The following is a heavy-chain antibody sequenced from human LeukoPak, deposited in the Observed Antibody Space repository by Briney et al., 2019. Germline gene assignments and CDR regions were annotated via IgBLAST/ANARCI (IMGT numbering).Heavy chain of an antibody. V-gene: IGHV3-7*01. J-gene: IGHJ4*02. Sequence: GGSLRLSCAASGFSFNSDWMDWVRQAPGKGLEWVANIKHDESEKNYLDSVKGRFTISRDNAQNSLYLQMNGLRVEDTAVYYCTGRLDDWGQGTLVTVSS. CDR3: TGRLDD. D-gene: IGHD3-16*01. CDR1: GFSFNSDW. CDR2: IKHDESEK.